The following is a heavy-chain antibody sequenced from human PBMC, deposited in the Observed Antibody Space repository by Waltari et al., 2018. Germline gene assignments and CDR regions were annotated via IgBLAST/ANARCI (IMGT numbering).Heavy chain of an antibody. V-gene: IGHV4-34*01. CDR2: INHSVST. Sequence: QVQLQQWGAGLLKPSETLSLTCAVYGGSFSGYYWSWIRQPPGKGLEWIGEINHSVSTNYNPSLKSRVTISVDTSKNQFSLKLSSVTAADTAVYYCATAKYYDFWSGYYFDYWGQGTLVTVSS. CDR1: GGSFSGYY. D-gene: IGHD3-3*01. CDR3: ATAKYYDFWSGYYFDY. J-gene: IGHJ4*02.